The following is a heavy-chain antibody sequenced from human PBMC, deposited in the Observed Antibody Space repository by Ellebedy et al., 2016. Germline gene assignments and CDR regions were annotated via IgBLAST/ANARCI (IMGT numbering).Heavy chain of an antibody. D-gene: IGHD3-16*01. CDR2: INTDNGNT. CDR1: GYTFTSDA. J-gene: IGHJ4*02. CDR3: ARDPGGSGFDY. V-gene: IGHV1-3*04. Sequence: ASVKVSCKASGYTFTSDAMHWVLQAPGQRLEWMAWINTDNGNTECSQKFQGRVTITRDTSASTAYMELSSLRSEDTAVYYCARDPGGSGFDYWGQGTLVTVSS.